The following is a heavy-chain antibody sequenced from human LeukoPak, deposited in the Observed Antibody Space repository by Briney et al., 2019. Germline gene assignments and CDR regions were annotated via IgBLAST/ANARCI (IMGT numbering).Heavy chain of an antibody. J-gene: IGHJ3*02. Sequence: GGSLRLSCAASGFTFSSYGMHWVRQAPGKGLEWVAFIRYDGSNKYYADSVKGQFTISRDNSKNTLYLQMNSLRAEDTAVYYCAKTYDSSGYYFLDAFDIWGQGTMVTVSS. V-gene: IGHV3-30*02. CDR3: AKTYDSSGYYFLDAFDI. CDR2: IRYDGSNK. CDR1: GFTFSSYG. D-gene: IGHD3-22*01.